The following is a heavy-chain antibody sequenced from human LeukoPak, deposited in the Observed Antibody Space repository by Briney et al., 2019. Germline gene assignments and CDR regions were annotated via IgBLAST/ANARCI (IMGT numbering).Heavy chain of an antibody. J-gene: IGHJ6*02. D-gene: IGHD3-3*01. CDR2: IHPSGGAT. CDR3: ARGQIFETMDV. V-gene: IGHV1-46*01. CDR1: GYTFTHYY. Sequence: ASVKVSCKASGYTFTHYYMHWVRQAPGQGLEWMGVIHPSGGATRYAQKFQGRVTMTRDTSTSTVYIQLSSLRSEDTAVYYCARGQIFETMDVWGQGTTATVS.